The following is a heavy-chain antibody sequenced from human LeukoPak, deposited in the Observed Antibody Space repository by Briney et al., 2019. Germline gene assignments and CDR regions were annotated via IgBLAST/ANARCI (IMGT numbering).Heavy chain of an antibody. CDR1: GFTFSRNA. Sequence: GRSLRLSCAASGFTFSRNAMNWVRQAPGKGLEWVAIISNDGSNKYYADSVKGRFTISRDNSKNTLYLQMNSLRAEDTAVYYCAKDEYSGSYSFDYWGQGTLVTVSS. D-gene: IGHD1-26*01. V-gene: IGHV3-30-3*01. CDR3: AKDEYSGSYSFDY. CDR2: ISNDGSNK. J-gene: IGHJ4*02.